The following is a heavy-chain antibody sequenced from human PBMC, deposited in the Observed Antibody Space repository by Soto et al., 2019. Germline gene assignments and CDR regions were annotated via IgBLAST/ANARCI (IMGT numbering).Heavy chain of an antibody. J-gene: IGHJ4*02. D-gene: IGHD2-8*01. Sequence: GGSLRLSCAASGFTFSNYAMSWVRQAPGEGLEWVSAIGGDDGSTYYADSVKGRFTISRDNSKNTLFLQINSLRADDTAIYYCARHKSGVLDSSGQGTLVTVSS. V-gene: IGHV3-23*01. CDR1: GFTFSNYA. CDR2: IGGDDGST. CDR3: ARHKSGVLDS.